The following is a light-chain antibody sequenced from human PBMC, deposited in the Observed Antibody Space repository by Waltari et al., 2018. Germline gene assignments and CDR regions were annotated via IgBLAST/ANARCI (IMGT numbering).Light chain of an antibody. Sequence: QSALTQPASVSGSPGQSVTISCTGASSDIGRYDIVSWYQQHPVNAPKLIICDGSKRPSGVSDRFSGSKSGDTASLTISGLQFEDEADYYCCSYAGNYIWVFGGGTRLTVL. CDR3: CSYAGNYIWV. CDR1: SSDIGRYDI. V-gene: IGLV2-23*01. J-gene: IGLJ3*02. CDR2: DGS.